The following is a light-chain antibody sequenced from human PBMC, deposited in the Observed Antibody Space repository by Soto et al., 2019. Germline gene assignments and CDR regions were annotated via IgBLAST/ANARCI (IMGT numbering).Light chain of an antibody. CDR3: QQYNSYSPT. CDR2: DAS. CDR1: QSVSTW. J-gene: IGKJ1*01. V-gene: IGKV1-5*01. Sequence: DIQMTQSPSSLSASVGDTVTITCRASQSVSTWLAWYQQKAGKAPKLLIYDASSLESGVPSRFRGYRSGTELTLTISSLQPEDSATYYCQQYNSYSPTFGQGTKVEI.